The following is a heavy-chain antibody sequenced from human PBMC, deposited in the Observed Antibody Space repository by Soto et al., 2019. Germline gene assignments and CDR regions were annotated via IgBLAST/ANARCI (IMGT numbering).Heavy chain of an antibody. V-gene: IGHV4-34*01. CDR1: GGAFSDYS. D-gene: IGHD3-3*01. CDR3: GTGALNYALWSGPINGGMD. J-gene: IGHJ6*01. Sequence: SETLSLTCAVYGGAFSDYSWNGNWSRQPPGKGLEWIGEINHSGSTSHNPSLKSRVTLSLDTSNNQFSLILTSVTPPDTAVYYCGTGALNYALWSGPINGGMD. CDR2: INHSGST.